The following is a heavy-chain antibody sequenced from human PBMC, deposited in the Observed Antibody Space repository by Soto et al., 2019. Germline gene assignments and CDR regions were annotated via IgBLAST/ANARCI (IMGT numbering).Heavy chain of an antibody. CDR3: AGWGGGGVVGYAFDI. CDR2: IIPIFGTA. D-gene: IGHD1-26*01. CDR1: GGTFSSYA. Sequence: QVQLVQSGAEVKKPGSSVKVSCKASGGTFSSYAISWVRQAPGQGLEWMGGIIPIFGTANYAQKFQGRVMITAEESRRAAYMEVGSLRSGGAAVDYCAGWGGGGVVGYAFDIWGQGTMVTVSS. V-gene: IGHV1-69*12. J-gene: IGHJ3*02.